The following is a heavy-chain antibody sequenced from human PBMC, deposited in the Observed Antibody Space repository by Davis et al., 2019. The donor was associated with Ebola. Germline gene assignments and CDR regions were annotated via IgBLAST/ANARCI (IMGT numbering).Heavy chain of an antibody. CDR2: ISSSSSYT. J-gene: IGHJ4*02. Sequence: GGSLRLSCAASGFTFSSYSMNWVRQAPGKGLEWVSSISSSSSYTNYADSVKGRFTISRDNAKNSLYLQMNSLRAEDTAVYYCAKADGDWAYWGQGTLVTVSS. D-gene: IGHD4-17*01. V-gene: IGHV3-21*01. CDR3: AKADGDWAY. CDR1: GFTFSSYS.